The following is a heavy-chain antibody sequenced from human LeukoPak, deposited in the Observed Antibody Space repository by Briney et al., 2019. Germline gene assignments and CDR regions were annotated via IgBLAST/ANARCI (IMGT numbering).Heavy chain of an antibody. CDR3: ARAGYSRFVDDLDY. V-gene: IGHV1-18*01. D-gene: IGHD1-26*01. J-gene: IGHJ4*02. CDR1: GYIFTNYG. Sequence: ASVKASCKASGYIFTNYGINWVRQAPGQGLEWMGWISAYSGNTEYTQKLQDRVTMTTDTSTSTAYMELKTLRSDDTAVYFCARAGYSRFVDDLDYWGQGTLVTVSS. CDR2: ISAYSGNT.